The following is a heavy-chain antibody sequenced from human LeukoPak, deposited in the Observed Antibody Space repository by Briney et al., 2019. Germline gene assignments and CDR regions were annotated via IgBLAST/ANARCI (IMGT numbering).Heavy chain of an antibody. J-gene: IGHJ4*02. V-gene: IGHV3-30*18. D-gene: IGHD5-12*01. CDR1: GFTFSSYG. CDR3: ANPEMGWLHPQKYFDY. CDR2: ISYDGSNK. Sequence: PGGSLRLSCAASGFTFSSYGMHWVRQAPGKGLEWVAVISYDGSNKYYADSVKGRFTISRDNSKNTLYLQMNSLRAEDTAVYYCANPEMGWLHPQKYFDYWGQGTLVTVSS.